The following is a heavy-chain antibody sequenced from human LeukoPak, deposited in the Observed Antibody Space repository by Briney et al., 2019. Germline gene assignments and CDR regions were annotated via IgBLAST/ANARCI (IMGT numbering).Heavy chain of an antibody. CDR1: GYTFTGYY. Sequence: ASVKVSCKASGYTFTGYYMHWVRQAPGQELEWMGWINPNSGGTNYAQKFQGRVTTTRDTSISTAYMELSRLRSDDTAVYYCARGLTYYDILTGYWGQGTLVTVSS. V-gene: IGHV1-2*02. J-gene: IGHJ4*02. D-gene: IGHD3-9*01. CDR3: ARGLTYYDILTGY. CDR2: INPNSGGT.